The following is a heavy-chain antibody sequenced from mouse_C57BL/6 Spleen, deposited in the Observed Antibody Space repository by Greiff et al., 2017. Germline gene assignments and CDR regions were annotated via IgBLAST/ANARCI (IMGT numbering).Heavy chain of an antibody. CDR3: TAYGSVDY. CDR2: IRLKSDNYAT. D-gene: IGHD1-1*01. CDR1: GITFRNYW. J-gene: IGHJ2*01. Sequence: VKLVESGGGLVQPWGFMKLSCVASGITFRNYWMDWVRQSPEKGLEWGAQIRLKSDNYATHYAESVKGRFTISRDDSKSSVYLQMNNLRAEDTGIYYCTAYGSVDYWGQGTTLTVSS. V-gene: IGHV6-3*01.